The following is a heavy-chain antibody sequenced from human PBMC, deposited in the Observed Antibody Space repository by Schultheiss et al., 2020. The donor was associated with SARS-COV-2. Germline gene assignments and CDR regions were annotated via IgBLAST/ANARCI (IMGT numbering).Heavy chain of an antibody. Sequence: SETLSLTCAVSGYSISSGYYWGWIRQPPGKGLEWIGYIYYSGSTNYNPSLKSRVTISVDKSKNQFSLKLSSVTPEDTAVYYCARGGYSYGKFDYWGQGTLVTVSS. V-gene: IGHV4-61*05. J-gene: IGHJ4*02. CDR1: GYSISSGYY. CDR3: ARGGYSYGKFDY. D-gene: IGHD5-18*01. CDR2: IYYSGST.